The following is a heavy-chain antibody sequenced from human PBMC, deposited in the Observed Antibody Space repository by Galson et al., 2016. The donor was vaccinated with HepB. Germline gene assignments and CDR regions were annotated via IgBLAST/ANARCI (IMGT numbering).Heavy chain of an antibody. CDR1: GGSISSGGYY. J-gene: IGHJ6*02. CDR2: IYHSVST. Sequence: TLSLTCTVSGGSISSGGYYWSWIRQHPGKGLEWIGYIYHSVSTYYNPSLKSRVAISVDTSKNQFSLKLRSVTAADTAVYYCARDVTETTEYGLDVWGQGTTVTVSS. V-gene: IGHV4-31*03. D-gene: IGHD4-17*01. CDR3: ARDVTETTEYGLDV.